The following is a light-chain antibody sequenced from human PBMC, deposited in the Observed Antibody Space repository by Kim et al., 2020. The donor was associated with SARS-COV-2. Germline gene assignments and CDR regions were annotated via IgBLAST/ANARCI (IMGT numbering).Light chain of an antibody. Sequence: PGESATLSCRASQSCGSNLAWYQQKPGQAPRLLFYGTSIRATGVPARFSGSGSGTELTLTISSLQSEDFAVYYCQQYNNWPLPCTFGQGTKLEI. CDR1: QSCGSN. CDR2: GTS. J-gene: IGKJ2*02. CDR3: QQYNNWPLPCT. V-gene: IGKV3-15*01.